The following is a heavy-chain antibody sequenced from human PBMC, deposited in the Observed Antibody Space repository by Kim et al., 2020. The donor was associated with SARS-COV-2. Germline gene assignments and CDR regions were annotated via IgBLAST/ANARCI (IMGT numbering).Heavy chain of an antibody. Sequence: SQTLSLTCAISGDSVSSKSAAWNWIRHSPSRGLEWLGRTYFRSKWYDDYALFVKSRITINPDPSKNQFSLQPNSVTPEDTAVYFCARDRLEGDGGTRWFDPWGQGTLVTVSS. J-gene: IGHJ5*02. V-gene: IGHV6-1*01. CDR2: TYFRSKWYD. CDR3: ARDRLEGDGGTRWFDP. CDR1: GDSVSSKSAA. D-gene: IGHD1-1*01.